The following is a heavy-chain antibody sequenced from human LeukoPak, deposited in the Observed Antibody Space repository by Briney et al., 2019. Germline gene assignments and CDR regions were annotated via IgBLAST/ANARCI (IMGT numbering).Heavy chain of an antibody. V-gene: IGHV3-30*03. D-gene: IGHD2-21*02. J-gene: IGHJ4*02. CDR2: ISRDGKRQ. CDR3: ARDRLNRAYCGNDCYSAAFDY. Sequence: TGGSLRLSCATSGFIFNNYDPHWVRQAPGKGLEWLATISRDGKRQFHTDSVKGRFTISRDDSRNTLYLQMNSLRPEDTAVYYCARDRLNRAYCGNDCYSAAFDYWGQGTLVTVSS. CDR1: GFIFNNYD.